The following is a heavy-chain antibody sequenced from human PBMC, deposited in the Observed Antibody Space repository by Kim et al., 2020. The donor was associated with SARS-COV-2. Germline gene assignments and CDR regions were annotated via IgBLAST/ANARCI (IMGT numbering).Heavy chain of an antibody. Sequence: SETLSLTCAVYGGSFSGYYWSWIRQPPGKGLEWIGEINHSGSTNYNPSLKSRVTISVDTSKNQFSLKLSSVTAADTAVYYCAGDHLRAFDIWGQGTMVTVSS. CDR3: AGDHLRAFDI. D-gene: IGHD3-10*01. CDR2: INHSGST. CDR1: GGSFSGYY. V-gene: IGHV4-34*01. J-gene: IGHJ3*02.